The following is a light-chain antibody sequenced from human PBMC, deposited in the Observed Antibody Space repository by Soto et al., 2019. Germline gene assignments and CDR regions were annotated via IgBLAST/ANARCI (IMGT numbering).Light chain of an antibody. J-gene: IGKJ5*01. CDR3: QQRRSWQVT. V-gene: IGKV3D-11*02. Sequence: ENVLTQSPATLSLSPWEGATLSCRASQSINTYLAWYQQKPGQAPRLLIYDASKRATGIPARFSGSGSGTNFTLTISSLEPEDFAVYYCQQRRSWQVTFGQGTRLEI. CDR1: QSINTY. CDR2: DAS.